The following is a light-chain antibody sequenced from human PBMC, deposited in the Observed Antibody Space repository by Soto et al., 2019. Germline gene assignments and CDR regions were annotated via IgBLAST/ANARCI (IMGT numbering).Light chain of an antibody. CDR2: GAS. V-gene: IGKV3-20*01. CDR1: QSISSSY. Sequence: EIVLTQSPGTLSLSPGERATLSCRASQSISSSYLAWYQQKPGQAPRLLIFGASSRATDIPDRFSGSGSETDFTLTISRLEPDDFAVYYCQQYGNSPFTFGPGTKVDIK. J-gene: IGKJ3*01. CDR3: QQYGNSPFT.